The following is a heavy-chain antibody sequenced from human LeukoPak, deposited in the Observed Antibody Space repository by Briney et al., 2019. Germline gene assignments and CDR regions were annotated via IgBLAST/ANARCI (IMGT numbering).Heavy chain of an antibody. Sequence: KASETLSLTCTVYGGSFSGYYWSWIRQPPGKGLEWIGEINHSGSTNYNPSLKSRVTISVDTSKNQFSLKLSSVTAADTAVYYCARMYYDSSGYWGQGTLVTVSS. CDR3: ARMYYDSSGY. CDR1: GGSFSGYY. CDR2: INHSGST. V-gene: IGHV4-34*01. J-gene: IGHJ4*02. D-gene: IGHD3-22*01.